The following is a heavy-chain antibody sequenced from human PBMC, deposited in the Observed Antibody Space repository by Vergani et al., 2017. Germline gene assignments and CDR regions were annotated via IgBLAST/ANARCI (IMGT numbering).Heavy chain of an antibody. V-gene: IGHV2-5*01. J-gene: IGHJ5*02. D-gene: IGHD3-10*01. CDR2: IYWNDDK. CDR3: ARFQYYYGSGSYSEPIDP. CDR1: GFSLSTSGVG. Sequence: QITLKESGPTLVKPTQTLTLTCTFSGFSLSTSGVGVGWIRQPPGKALEWLALIYWNDDKRYSPSLKGRLTITKDTSKNQVVLTMTNMDPVDTATYYCARFQYYYGSGSYSEPIDPWGQGTLVTVSS.